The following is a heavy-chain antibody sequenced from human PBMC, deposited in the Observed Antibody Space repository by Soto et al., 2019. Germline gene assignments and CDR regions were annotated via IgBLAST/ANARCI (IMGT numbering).Heavy chain of an antibody. D-gene: IGHD1-7*01. CDR1: GFTFSSYA. J-gene: IGHJ3*02. Sequence: GGSLRLSCAASGFTFSSYAMSWVRQAPGKGLEWVSAISGSGGSTYYADSVKGRFTISRDNSKNTLYRQMNSLRAEDTAVYYCAKVWYGYNWNYFSDAFDIWGQGTMVTVSS. V-gene: IGHV3-23*01. CDR3: AKVWYGYNWNYFSDAFDI. CDR2: ISGSGGST.